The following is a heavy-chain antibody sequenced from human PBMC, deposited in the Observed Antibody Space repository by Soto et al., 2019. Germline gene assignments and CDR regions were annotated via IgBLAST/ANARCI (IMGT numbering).Heavy chain of an antibody. Sequence: PXVSLRLSFAASGFTFSSYCMHWVRQAPGKGLEWVAVIWYDGSNKYYADSVKGRFTISRDNSKNTLYLQMNSLRAEDTAVYYCARDMGASDAFDIWGKGTMVTVS. CDR1: GFTFSSYC. V-gene: IGHV3-33*01. CDR2: IWYDGSNK. D-gene: IGHD1-26*01. CDR3: ARDMGASDAFDI. J-gene: IGHJ3*02.